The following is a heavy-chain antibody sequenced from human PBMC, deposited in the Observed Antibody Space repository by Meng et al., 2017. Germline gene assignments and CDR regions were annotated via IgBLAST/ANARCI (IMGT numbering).Heavy chain of an antibody. D-gene: IGHD6-13*01. CDR1: GYSFTAYY. V-gene: IGHV1-2*06. Sequence: QVQLVQSGAEVKKPGASVKVSCKPSGYSFTAYYIHGLRQAPGQGLEWMGRIDPNSGVTEYAHKFHGRVTVTGDTSISTAYMELRRLTSDDTAVYYCARDEDISAAGKLFGDYWGQGTLVTVSS. CDR3: ARDEDISAAGKLFGDY. CDR2: IDPNSGVT. J-gene: IGHJ4*02.